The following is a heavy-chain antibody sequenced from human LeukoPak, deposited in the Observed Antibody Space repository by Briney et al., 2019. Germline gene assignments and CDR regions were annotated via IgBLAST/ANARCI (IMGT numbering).Heavy chain of an antibody. V-gene: IGHV3-23*01. CDR2: ISGSGGST. CDR3: AKPGIAVAGISNWFDP. D-gene: IGHD6-19*01. J-gene: IGHJ5*02. Sequence: GGSLRLSCAAFGFTFSSYAMSWVRQAPGKGLEWVSAISGSGGSTYYADSVKGRFTISRDNSKNTLYLQMNSLRAEDTAVYYCAKPGIAVAGISNWFDPWGQGTLVTVSS. CDR1: GFTFSSYA.